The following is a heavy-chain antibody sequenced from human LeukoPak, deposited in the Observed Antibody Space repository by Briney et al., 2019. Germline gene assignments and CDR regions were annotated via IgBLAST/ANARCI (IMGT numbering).Heavy chain of an antibody. Sequence: GGSLRLSCAASGFTFSSYWMTWVRQAPGKGLEWVASIKQDGSEKYYVDSVKGRYTISRDNARNSLYLQMSSLRAYDTAVYYCARDGAFRIYDYWGQGSLVTVSS. CDR1: GFTFSSYW. V-gene: IGHV3-7*01. D-gene: IGHD3-3*02. CDR2: IKQDGSEK. J-gene: IGHJ4*02. CDR3: ARDGAFRIYDY.